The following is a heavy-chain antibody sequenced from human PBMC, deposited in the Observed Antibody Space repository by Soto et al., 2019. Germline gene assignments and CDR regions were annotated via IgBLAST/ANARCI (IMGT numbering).Heavy chain of an antibody. J-gene: IGHJ6*03. CDR3: ARHRKYSSSSPLYYYHMDV. Sequence: PGESLKISCKGSGYSFTSYWIGWVRQMPGKGLEWMGIIYPGDSDTRYSPSFQGQVTISADKSISTAYLQWSSLKASDTAMYYCARHRKYSSSSPLYYYHMDVWGKGTTVTVSS. CDR1: GYSFTSYW. CDR2: IYPGDSDT. V-gene: IGHV5-51*01. D-gene: IGHD6-6*01.